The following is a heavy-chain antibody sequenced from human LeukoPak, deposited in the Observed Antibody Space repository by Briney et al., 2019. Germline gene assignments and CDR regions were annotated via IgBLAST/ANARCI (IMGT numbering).Heavy chain of an antibody. CDR3: ARGDDYVPFDY. Sequence: SETLSLTCTVSGGSISSHYWSWIRQPPGKGLEWIGYIYYSGSTNYNPSLKSRVTISVDTSENQFSLKLRSVTAADTAVYYCARGDDYVPFDYWGQGTLVTVSS. D-gene: IGHD3-16*01. V-gene: IGHV4-59*11. J-gene: IGHJ4*02. CDR2: IYYSGST. CDR1: GGSISSHY.